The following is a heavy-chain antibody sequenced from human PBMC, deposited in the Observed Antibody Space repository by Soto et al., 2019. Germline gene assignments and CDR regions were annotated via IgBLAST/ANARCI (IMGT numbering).Heavy chain of an antibody. J-gene: IGHJ4*02. Sequence: QITLTESGPTLVKPTQTLTLTCNFSGFAFSTSGVGVGWIRQPPGKALEWLALIYWNDNQRYSPSLKSRLTISADTSRNRVVLTMTNMDPVDTATYYCAHRRLGYPYSDYWGQGTLVAVSS. V-gene: IGHV2-5*01. CDR2: IYWNDNQ. CDR3: AHRRLGYPYSDY. CDR1: GFAFSTSGVG. D-gene: IGHD5-12*01.